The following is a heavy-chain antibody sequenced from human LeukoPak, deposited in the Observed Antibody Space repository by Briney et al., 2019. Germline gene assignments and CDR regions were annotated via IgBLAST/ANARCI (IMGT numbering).Heavy chain of an antibody. CDR2: ISGSGGST. CDR1: GFTFSSYA. CDR3: AKIRGGFLREIDY. D-gene: IGHD5-12*01. Sequence: GGSLRLSCAASGFTFSSYAMRWVRQAPGKGLESVSAISGSGGSTYYADSVKGRFTISRDNSKNTLYLQMNSLRAEDTAVYYCAKIRGGFLREIDYWGQGTLVTVSS. V-gene: IGHV3-23*01. J-gene: IGHJ4*02.